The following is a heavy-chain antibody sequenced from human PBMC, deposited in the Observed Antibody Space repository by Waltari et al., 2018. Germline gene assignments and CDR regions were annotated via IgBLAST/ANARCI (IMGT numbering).Heavy chain of an antibody. CDR3: ARDALDFWSGYQNI. D-gene: IGHD3-3*01. CDR2: IYYSGST. V-gene: IGHV4-59*01. Sequence: QVQLQESGPGLVKPSETLSLTCTVSGGSISSYYWSWIRQPPGKGLEWIGYIYYSGSTNYNPSLKSRVTIAVDTSKNQFSLKLSSVTAADTAVYYCARDALDFWSGYQNIWGQGTLVTVSS. CDR1: GGSISSYY. J-gene: IGHJ4*02.